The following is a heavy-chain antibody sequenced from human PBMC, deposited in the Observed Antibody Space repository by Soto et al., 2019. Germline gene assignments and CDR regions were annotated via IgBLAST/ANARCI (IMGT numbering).Heavy chain of an antibody. CDR3: ARWGTTGGLDV. Sequence: QVQLVESGGGVVQPGTSLRVSCVGSGFTFRSYVIHWVRQAPGKGLEWVALTSYDGSDKYYDASVRGRFTISRDNSRNTVDLQMDSLRLDDTALYYCARWGTTGGLDVWGQGTLVSVSS. CDR2: TSYDGSDK. CDR1: GFTFRSYV. J-gene: IGHJ1*01. D-gene: IGHD3-16*01. V-gene: IGHV3-30*19.